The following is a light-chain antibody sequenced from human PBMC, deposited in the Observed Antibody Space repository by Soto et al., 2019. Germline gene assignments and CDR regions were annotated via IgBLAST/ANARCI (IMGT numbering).Light chain of an antibody. J-gene: IGLJ2*01. V-gene: IGLV2-14*01. CDR2: EVS. CDR1: SSDVGGYNY. CDR3: SSYTSSSTAV. Sequence: QSALTQPASVSGSPGQSITISCTGTSSDVGGYNYVSWYQQHPGKAPKLMIYEVSNRPSGVSNRFSGSKSGNTACLTISGLQAEDEADYYCSSYTSSSTAVFGGGTKLTVL.